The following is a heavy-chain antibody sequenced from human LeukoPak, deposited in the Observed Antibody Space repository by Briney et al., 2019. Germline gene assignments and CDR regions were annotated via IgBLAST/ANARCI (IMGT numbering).Heavy chain of an antibody. D-gene: IGHD3-16*01. CDR1: GFTFSSYW. Sequence: GGSLRLSSAASGFTFSSYWMSWVRQAPGKGLEWVANIKQDGSEKYYVDSVKGRFTISRDNAKNSLYLQMNSLRAEDTAVYYCAREFPTRGGALGGWGQGTLVTVSS. V-gene: IGHV3-7*01. J-gene: IGHJ4*02. CDR3: AREFPTRGGALGG. CDR2: IKQDGSEK.